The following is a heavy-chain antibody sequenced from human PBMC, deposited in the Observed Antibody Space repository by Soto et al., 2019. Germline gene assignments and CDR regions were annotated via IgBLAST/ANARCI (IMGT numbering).Heavy chain of an antibody. CDR1: GYTFTSYY. V-gene: IGHV1-46*01. J-gene: IGHJ4*02. D-gene: IGHD3-22*01. CDR2: INPSGGST. Sequence: ASVKVSCKASGYTFTSYYMHWVLQAPGQGLEWMGIINPSGGSTSYAQKFQGRVTMTRDTSTSTVYMELSSLRSEDTAVYYCARDYYDSSGYYGFDYWGQGTLVTVSS. CDR3: ARDYYDSSGYYGFDY.